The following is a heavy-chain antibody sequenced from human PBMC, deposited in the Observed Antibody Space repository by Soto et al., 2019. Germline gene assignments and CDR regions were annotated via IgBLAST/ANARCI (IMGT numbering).Heavy chain of an antibody. CDR1: GYTLTSFH. CDR2: INPSDGST. D-gene: IGHD6-13*01. Sequence: QVQLVQSGAEVKKPGASVKVSCKASGYTLTSFHVHWVRQAPGQGLEWMGIINPSDGSTNHARKFKGRVSMTRDTTAGTVYMELSSLRYEDTAVYYGAKDMAGTAFGTDYYHGMDVWGQGTTVTVSS. V-gene: IGHV1-46*01. J-gene: IGHJ6*02. CDR3: AKDMAGTAFGTDYYHGMDV.